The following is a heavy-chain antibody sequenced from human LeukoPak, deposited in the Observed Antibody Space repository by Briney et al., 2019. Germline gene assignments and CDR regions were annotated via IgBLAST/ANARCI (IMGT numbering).Heavy chain of an antibody. V-gene: IGHV1-18*04. CDR1: GYTFTSYG. CDR3: ARGSSPYCSAGNCYIDY. Sequence: ASVKVSCRASGYTFTSYGISWVRQVPGQGLEWMGWISTYNDNTYTAQKFQGRVIMTTATSTSTAYMEVRSLRSDDTAVYYCARGSSPYCSAGNCYIDYWGQGTLVTVSS. D-gene: IGHD2-15*01. CDR2: ISTYNDNT. J-gene: IGHJ4*02.